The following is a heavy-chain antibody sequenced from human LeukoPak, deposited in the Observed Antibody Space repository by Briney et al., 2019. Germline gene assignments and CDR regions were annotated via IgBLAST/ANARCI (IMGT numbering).Heavy chain of an antibody. CDR1: GFTFSSYE. CDR3: ARVLLWFGESAEYCMDV. Sequence: GGSLRLSCAASGFTFSSYEMNWVRQAPGKGLEWVSYISSSGSTIYYADSVKGRFTISRDNAKNSLYLQMNSLRAEDTAVYYCARVLLWFGESAEYCMDVWGKGTTVTVSS. D-gene: IGHD3-10*01. J-gene: IGHJ6*04. V-gene: IGHV3-48*03. CDR2: ISSSGSTI.